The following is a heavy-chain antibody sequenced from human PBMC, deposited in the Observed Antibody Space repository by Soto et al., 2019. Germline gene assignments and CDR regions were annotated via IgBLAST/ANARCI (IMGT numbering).Heavy chain of an antibody. J-gene: IGHJ6*02. CDR1: GFTFSSYD. CDR2: IGIADNR. CDR3: ARDLSSCSSARCYSYYYGMDV. D-gene: IGHD2-2*01. Sequence: GGSLRLSCAASGFTFSSYDMHWVRQGTGQGLEWVSTIGIADNRYYLSSVKGRFTISRDDAENTLYLQMNSLRAEDTAVYYCARDLSSCSSARCYSYYYGMDVWGQGTTVTVSS. V-gene: IGHV3-13*04.